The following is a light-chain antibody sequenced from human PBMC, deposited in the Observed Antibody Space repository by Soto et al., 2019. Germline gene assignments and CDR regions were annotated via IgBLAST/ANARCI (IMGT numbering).Light chain of an antibody. CDR1: NIGSKS. CDR2: YDT. J-gene: IGLJ2*01. Sequence: VLTQPPSVSVAPGKTARITCGGNNIGSKSVHWYQQKPGQAPVLVIYYDTDRPSGIPERFSGSNSGNTATLTISRVEAGDEADYYCQVWDSSSDHVVFGGGTKLTVL. V-gene: IGLV3-21*04. CDR3: QVWDSSSDHVV.